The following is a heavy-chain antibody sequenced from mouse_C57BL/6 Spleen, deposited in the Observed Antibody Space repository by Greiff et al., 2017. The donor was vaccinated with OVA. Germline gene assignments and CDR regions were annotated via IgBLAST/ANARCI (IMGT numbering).Heavy chain of an antibody. D-gene: IGHD2-4*01. CDR2: ISDGGSYT. CDR1: GFTFSSYA. Sequence: EVQLVESGGGLVKPGGSLKLSCAASGFTFSSYAMSWVRQTPEKRLEWVATISDGGSYTYYPDNVKGRFTISRDNAKNNLYLQMSHLKSEDTAMYYCARDQDYDYPSFAYWGQGTLVTVSA. J-gene: IGHJ3*01. V-gene: IGHV5-4*01. CDR3: ARDQDYDYPSFAY.